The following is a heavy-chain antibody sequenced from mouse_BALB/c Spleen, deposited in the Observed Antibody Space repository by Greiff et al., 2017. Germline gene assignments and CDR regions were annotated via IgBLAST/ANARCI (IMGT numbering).Heavy chain of an antibody. J-gene: IGHJ4*01. CDR3: ARPTSGYYCYAMDY. Sequence: QVQLKEPGAELVKPGTSVKLSCKASGYNFTSYWINWVKLRPGQGLEWIGDIYPGSGSTNYNEKFKSKATLTVDTSSSTAYMQLSSLASEDSALYYCARPTSGYYCYAMDYWGQGTSVTVSS. CDR1: GYNFTSYW. D-gene: IGHD3-1*01. V-gene: IGHV1-55*01. CDR2: IYPGSGST.